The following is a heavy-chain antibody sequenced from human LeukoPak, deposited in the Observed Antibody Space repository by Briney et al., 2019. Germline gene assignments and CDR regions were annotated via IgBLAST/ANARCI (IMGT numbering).Heavy chain of an antibody. Sequence: GGSLRLSCAASGFTFSSYSMNWVRQAPGKGLEWVSSINSSSSYIYYADSVKGRFTISRDNAKNSLYLQMNSPRAEDTAVYYCAGGYCSGGSCYRDDAFDIWGQGTMVTVSS. CDR1: GFTFSSYS. J-gene: IGHJ3*02. CDR3: AGGYCSGGSCYRDDAFDI. CDR2: INSSSSYI. V-gene: IGHV3-21*01. D-gene: IGHD2-15*01.